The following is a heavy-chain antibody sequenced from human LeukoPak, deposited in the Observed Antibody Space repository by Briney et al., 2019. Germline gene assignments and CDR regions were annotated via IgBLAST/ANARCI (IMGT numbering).Heavy chain of an antibody. D-gene: IGHD2-2*01. CDR3: AREYCSSTSCYGGYGMDV. CDR2: MNPNSGNT. CDR1: GYTFTSYD. J-gene: IGHJ6*02. Sequence: SVKVSCKASGYTFTSYDINWVRQATGQGLEWMGWMNPNSGNTGYAQKFQGRVTMTRNTSISTAYMELSSLRSEDTAVYYCAREYCSSTSCYGGYGMDVWGQGTTVTVSS. V-gene: IGHV1-8*01.